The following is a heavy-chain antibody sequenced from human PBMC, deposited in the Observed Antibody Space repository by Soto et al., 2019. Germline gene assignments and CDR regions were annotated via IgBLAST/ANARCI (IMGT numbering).Heavy chain of an antibody. D-gene: IGHD3-3*01. Sequence: GGSLRLSCAASGFTFSSYCMNWVRQAPGKGLEWVANIKHDGSDKYYVDSVKGRFTISRDNANNSLYLQMNSLRAEDTAVYYCAKDRITISGAVITTGPSDYWGQGTLVTVSS. CDR3: AKDRITISGAVITTGPSDY. V-gene: IGHV3-7*01. CDR1: GFTFSSYC. CDR2: IKHDGSDK. J-gene: IGHJ4*02.